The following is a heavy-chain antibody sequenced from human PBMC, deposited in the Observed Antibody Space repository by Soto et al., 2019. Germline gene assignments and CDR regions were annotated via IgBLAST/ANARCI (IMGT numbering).Heavy chain of an antibody. CDR3: VRMYAPWLPPQYYFDY. CDR2: IDWEDDK. D-gene: IGHD6-19*01. CDR1: GFSLSTTGLC. Sequence: GSGPTLVNPTQTLTLTCTFSGFSLSTTGLCVSWVRQPPGKALEWLALIDWEDDKYYSASLKTRLTISKDTSKNQVLLTMTNVHPVDTATYYCVRMYAPWLPPQYYFDYWGQGTLVTVSS. J-gene: IGHJ4*02. V-gene: IGHV2-70*20.